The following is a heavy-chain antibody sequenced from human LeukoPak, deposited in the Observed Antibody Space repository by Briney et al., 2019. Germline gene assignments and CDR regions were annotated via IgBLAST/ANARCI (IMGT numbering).Heavy chain of an antibody. J-gene: IGHJ4*02. Sequence: SGGSLRLSCAASGFTFSSYAMHWVRQAPGKGLEWVAVISYDGGNKYYADSVKGRFTISRDNSKNTLYLQMNSLRAEDTAVYYCARVPDTAMADYWGQGTLVTVSS. CDR2: ISYDGGNK. CDR3: ARVPDTAMADY. D-gene: IGHD5-18*01. V-gene: IGHV3-30-3*01. CDR1: GFTFSSYA.